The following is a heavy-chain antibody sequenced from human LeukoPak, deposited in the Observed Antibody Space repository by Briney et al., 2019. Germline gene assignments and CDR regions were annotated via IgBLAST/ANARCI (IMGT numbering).Heavy chain of an antibody. CDR2: IYYSGST. CDR1: GGSISSYY. CDR3: AGGQYYYDSSGYYPPVY. J-gene: IGHJ4*02. V-gene: IGHV4-59*01. Sequence: PSETLSLTCTVSGGSISSYYWSWIRQPPGKGREWIGYIYYSGSTNYNPSLKSRVTISVDTSKNQFSLKLSSVTAADTAVYYCAGGQYYYDSSGYYPPVYWGQGTLVTVSS. D-gene: IGHD3-22*01.